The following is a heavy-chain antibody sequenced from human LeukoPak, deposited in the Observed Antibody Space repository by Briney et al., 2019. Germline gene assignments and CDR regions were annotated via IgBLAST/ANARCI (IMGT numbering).Heavy chain of an antibody. J-gene: IGHJ4*02. V-gene: IGHV3-23*01. D-gene: IGHD1-1*01. Sequence: PGGSLRLSCTASGFTFTNFVINWVRQAPGKGLEWVSAISNSGEYTLYADSVKGWFTISRDNSKNTVYLQMNSLRAEDTALYYCARWTWNYDYWGQGTLVTVSS. CDR2: ISNSGEYT. CDR3: ARWTWNYDY. CDR1: GFTFTNFV.